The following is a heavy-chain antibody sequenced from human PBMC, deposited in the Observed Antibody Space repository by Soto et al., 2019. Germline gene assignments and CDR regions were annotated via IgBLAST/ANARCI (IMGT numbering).Heavy chain of an antibody. D-gene: IGHD3-10*01. CDR1: GFTFSSYA. V-gene: IGHV3-23*01. CDR2: ISGSGGST. J-gene: IGHJ3*02. CDR3: AKEDETNMVRGVIYPNDAFDI. Sequence: GGSLRLSCAASGFTFSSYAMSWVRQAPGKGLEWVSAISGSGGSTYYADSVKGRLTISRDNSKNTLYLQMNSLRAEDTAVYYCAKEDETNMVRGVIYPNDAFDIWGQGTLVTAS.